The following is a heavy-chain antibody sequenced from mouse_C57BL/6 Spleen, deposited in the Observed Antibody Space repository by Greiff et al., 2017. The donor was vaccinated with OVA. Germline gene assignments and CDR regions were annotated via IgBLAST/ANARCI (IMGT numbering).Heavy chain of an antibody. D-gene: IGHD2-3*01. CDR2: IDPSDSYT. Sequence: QVQLQQPGAELVMPGASVKLSCKASGYTFTSYWMHWVKQRPGQGLEWIGEIDPSDSYTNYNQKFKGKSTLTVDKSSSTAYMQLSSLTSEDSAVYYCARSDDGYYGPAWFAYWGQGTLVTVSA. V-gene: IGHV1-69*01. J-gene: IGHJ3*01. CDR1: GYTFTSYW. CDR3: ARSDDGYYGPAWFAY.